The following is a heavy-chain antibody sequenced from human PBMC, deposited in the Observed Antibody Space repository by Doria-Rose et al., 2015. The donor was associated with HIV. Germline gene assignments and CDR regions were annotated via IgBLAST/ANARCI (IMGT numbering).Heavy chain of an antibody. J-gene: IGHJ4*02. D-gene: IGHD6-13*01. CDR1: GVSLSSPGMG. CDR3: ARIKSSRWYHKYYFDF. V-gene: IGHV2-26*01. Sequence: VTLKESGPVLVKPTETLTLTCTVSGVSLSSPGMGVSWIRQPPGKALEWLANIFSDDEISYQTSLKSRLTISRGTSKSQVVLTMTDMDPVDTATYYCARIKSSRWYHKYYFDFWGQGTLVIVSA. CDR2: IFSDDEI.